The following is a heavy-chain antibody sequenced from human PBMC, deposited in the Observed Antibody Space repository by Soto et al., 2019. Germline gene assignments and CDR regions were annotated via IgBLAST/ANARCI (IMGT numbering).Heavy chain of an antibody. Sequence: SETLSLTCTVSGGSISSYYWSWIRQPPGKGLEWIGYIYYSGSTNYNPSLKSRVTISVDTSKNQFSLKLSSVTAADTAVYYCARRYGQGFDYWGQGTLVTVSS. CDR1: GGSISSYY. V-gene: IGHV4-59*08. D-gene: IGHD4-17*01. CDR3: ARRYGQGFDY. CDR2: IYYSGST. J-gene: IGHJ4*02.